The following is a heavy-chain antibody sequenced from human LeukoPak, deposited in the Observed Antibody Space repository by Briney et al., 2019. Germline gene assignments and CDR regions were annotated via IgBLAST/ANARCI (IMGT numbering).Heavy chain of an antibody. J-gene: IGHJ4*02. V-gene: IGHV3-66*01. D-gene: IGHD6-13*01. Sequence: GGSLRLSCAASGFTVSSNYMSWVRQAPGKGLEWVSVIYSGGSTYYADSVKGRFTISRDNAKNSLYLQMNSLRAEDTAVYYCAREVGIAAAGRTYYFDYWGQGTLVTVSS. CDR2: IYSGGST. CDR1: GFTVSSNY. CDR3: AREVGIAAAGRTYYFDY.